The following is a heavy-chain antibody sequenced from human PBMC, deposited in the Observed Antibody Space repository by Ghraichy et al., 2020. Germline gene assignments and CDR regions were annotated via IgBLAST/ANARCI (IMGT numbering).Heavy chain of an antibody. Sequence: HTCAASGVTSSNHWMSWVRQAPGKGLEWVAHINPAGTDTYYGDSVKGRFTISRDNAENSLFLQLNSLRPGDTAVYFCATSQHSTAWNWGQGTLVTVSS. CDR3: ATSQHSTAWN. V-gene: IGHV3-7*01. CDR1: GVTSSNHW. CDR2: INPAGTDT. D-gene: IGHD6-19*01. J-gene: IGHJ4*02.